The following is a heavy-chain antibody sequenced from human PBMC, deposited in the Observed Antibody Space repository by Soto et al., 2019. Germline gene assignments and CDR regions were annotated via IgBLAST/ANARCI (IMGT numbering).Heavy chain of an antibody. CDR1: GGSLSDYF. CDR3: AREIGGVSSSHWAYGMDV. Sequence: SETLSLTCVVSGGSLSDYFWSWIRQPPGMELEWIGEINHLGSINYNPSLKSRVTMSVDTSKNQFSLTLNSVTAADTATYYCAREIGGVSSSHWAYGMDVWGQGTTVTVSS. CDR2: INHLGSI. V-gene: IGHV4-34*01. J-gene: IGHJ6*02. D-gene: IGHD6-13*01.